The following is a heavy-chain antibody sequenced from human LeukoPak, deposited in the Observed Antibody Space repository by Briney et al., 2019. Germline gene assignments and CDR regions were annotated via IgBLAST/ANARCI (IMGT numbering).Heavy chain of an antibody. D-gene: IGHD3-22*01. CDR3: SRASYYDNSGYPNDY. CDR1: GFTFGNYP. J-gene: IGHJ4*02. CDR2: IRSKAYGATT. V-gene: IGHV3-49*03. Sequence: PGGSLRLSCTASGFTFGNYPMSWFRQAPGKGLEWIGFIRSKAYGATTEYAASVKGRFIISRDDSKSLAYLQLNSPETEDSAIYYCSRASYYDNSGYPNDYWGQGTLVTVSS.